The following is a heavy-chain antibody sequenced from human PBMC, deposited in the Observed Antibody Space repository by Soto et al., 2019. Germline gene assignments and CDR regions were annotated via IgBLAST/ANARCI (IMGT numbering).Heavy chain of an antibody. Sequence: SVKVSCKASGGTFSSYAISWVRQAPGQGLEWMGGTIPIFGTANYAQKFQGRVTITADESTSTAYMELSSLRSEDTAVYYCARPVGDYSNFPFDYWGQGTLVTVSS. CDR2: TIPIFGTA. J-gene: IGHJ4*02. V-gene: IGHV1-69*13. CDR3: ARPVGDYSNFPFDY. CDR1: GGTFSSYA. D-gene: IGHD4-4*01.